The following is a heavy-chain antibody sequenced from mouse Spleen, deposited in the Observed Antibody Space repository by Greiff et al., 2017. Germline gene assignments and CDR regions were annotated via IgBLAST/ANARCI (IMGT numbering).Heavy chain of an antibody. CDR3: ARPPITTVGYFDV. J-gene: IGHJ1*01. Sequence: EVKLVESGGGLVKPGGSLKLSCAASGFTFSSYGMSWVRQTPEKRLEWVATISGGGSYTYYPDSVKGRFTISRDNAKNNLYLQMSSLRSEDTALYYCARPPITTVGYFDVWGAGTTVTVSS. CDR2: ISGGGSYT. CDR1: GFTFSSYG. V-gene: IGHV5-9-2*01. D-gene: IGHD1-1*01.